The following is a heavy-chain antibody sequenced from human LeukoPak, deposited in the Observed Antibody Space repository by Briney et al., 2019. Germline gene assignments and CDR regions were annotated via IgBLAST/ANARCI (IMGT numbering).Heavy chain of an antibody. Sequence: GGSLRLSCAASGFTFSSYAMNWVRQAPGKGLEWVSYISSSGSTIYYADSVKGRFTISRDNAKNSLYLQMNSLRAEDTAVYYCARDHDILTTLYYYYYMDVWGKGTTVTVSS. CDR3: ARDHDILTTLYYYYYMDV. D-gene: IGHD3-9*01. J-gene: IGHJ6*03. CDR2: ISSSGSTI. CDR1: GFTFSSYA. V-gene: IGHV3-48*04.